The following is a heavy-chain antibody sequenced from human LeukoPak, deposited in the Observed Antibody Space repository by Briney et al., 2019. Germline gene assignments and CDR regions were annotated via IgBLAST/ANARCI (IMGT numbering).Heavy chain of an antibody. J-gene: IGHJ6*02. Sequence: GGSLRLSCAASGLSIGDNSMHWVRHAPGKGLEWVSPICWDESTTYYSASVKGRYTVSRDSSKNSLHLQMNSLRTEETALYYCARGPNRWWVVSRNWGMDVWGQGTTVTVSS. CDR1: GLSIGDNS. V-gene: IGHV3-43*01. D-gene: IGHD2-15*01. CDR2: ICWDESTT. CDR3: ARGPNRWWVVSRNWGMDV.